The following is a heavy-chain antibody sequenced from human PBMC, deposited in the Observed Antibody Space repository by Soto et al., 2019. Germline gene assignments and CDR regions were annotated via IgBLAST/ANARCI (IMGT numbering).Heavy chain of an antibody. CDR3: ARNPDP. CDR2: IYYSGST. J-gene: IGHJ5*02. V-gene: IGHV4-31*03. CDR1: VGSISSGGYS. Sequence: QVQLQESGPGLVKPSQTLSLTCTVSVGSISSGGYSLSWIRQHPGKGLWWIGYIYYSGSTYYSPSLKSRVTMSVETSKNKFSLKVSSLTAADTAVYYCARNPDPWGQGTLVTVSS.